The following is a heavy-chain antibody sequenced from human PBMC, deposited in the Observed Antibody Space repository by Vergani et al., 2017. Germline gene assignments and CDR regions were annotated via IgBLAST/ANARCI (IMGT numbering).Heavy chain of an antibody. CDR3: ARGVVPAARDYYYYYMDV. CDR1: GYSFTSYW. J-gene: IGHJ6*03. Sequence: EAQLVQSGAEVKKPGESLKISCKGSGYSFTSYWIGWVRQMPGKGLEWMGIIYPGDSDTRYSPSFQGQVTISADKSISTAYLQWSSLKASDTAMYYCARGVVPAARDYYYYYMDVWGKGTTVTVSS. V-gene: IGHV5-51*03. CDR2: IYPGDSDT. D-gene: IGHD2-2*01.